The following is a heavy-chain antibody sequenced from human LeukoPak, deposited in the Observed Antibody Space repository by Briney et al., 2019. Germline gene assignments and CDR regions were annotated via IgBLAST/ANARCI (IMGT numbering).Heavy chain of an antibody. CDR1: GGTFIRYG. Sequence: GASVKVSCKASGGTFIRYGINWVRQAPGQGLDWMGGIIPIFGAANYAQKFQGRVTMTRNTSISTAYMELSSLRSEDTAVYYCARDSSGWGRAFDYWGQGTLVTVSS. CDR2: IIPIFGAA. J-gene: IGHJ4*02. D-gene: IGHD6-19*01. V-gene: IGHV1-69*05. CDR3: ARDSSGWGRAFDY.